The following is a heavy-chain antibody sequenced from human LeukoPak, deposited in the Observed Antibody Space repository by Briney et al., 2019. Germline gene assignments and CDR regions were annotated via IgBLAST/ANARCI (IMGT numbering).Heavy chain of an antibody. CDR2: TYYRSKWYN. D-gene: IGHD6-13*01. Sequence: PSQTLSLTCAISGDSVSSNSAAWNWIRQSPSRGLEWPGRTYYRSKWYNDYAGSVKSRITINSYTSKTQFSLQLNSVTPEDTAVYYCARVRFPYPASAGLDYWGQGTLVTVSS. CDR1: GDSVSSNSAA. J-gene: IGHJ4*02. CDR3: ARVRFPYPASAGLDY. V-gene: IGHV6-1*01.